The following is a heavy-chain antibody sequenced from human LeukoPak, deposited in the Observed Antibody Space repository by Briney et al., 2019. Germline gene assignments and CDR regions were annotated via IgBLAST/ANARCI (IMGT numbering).Heavy chain of an antibody. CDR2: IKSKTDGGTT. J-gene: IGHJ6*03. Sequence: GGSLRLSCVAPGFTLSNARMSWVRQAPGKGLEWVGRIKSKTDGGTTDYAATVKGRFTISRDDSKNTLYQQMNSLKTEDTAVYYCTTDPASSGWYDYYYYYMDVWGKGTTVTVSS. D-gene: IGHD6-19*01. CDR3: TTDPASSGWYDYYYYYMDV. CDR1: GFTLSNAR. V-gene: IGHV3-15*01.